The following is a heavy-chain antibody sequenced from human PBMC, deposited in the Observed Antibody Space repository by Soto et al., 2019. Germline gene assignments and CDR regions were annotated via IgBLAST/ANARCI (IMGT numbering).Heavy chain of an antibody. CDR2: IYYSGST. V-gene: IGHV4-59*01. Sequence: SETLSLTCTVSGGSISSYYWSWIRQPPGKGLEWIGYIYYSGSTNYNPSLKSRVTISVDTSKNQFSLKLSSVTAADTAVYYCARVSGGAFDIWGQGTMVTVSS. J-gene: IGHJ3*02. CDR1: GGSISSYY. D-gene: IGHD1-26*01. CDR3: ARVSGGAFDI.